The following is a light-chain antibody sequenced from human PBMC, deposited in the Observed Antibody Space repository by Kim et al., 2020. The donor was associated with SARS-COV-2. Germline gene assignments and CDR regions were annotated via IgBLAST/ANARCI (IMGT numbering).Light chain of an antibody. CDR1: QAIRNE. V-gene: IGKV1-6*01. CDR3: LQDSRYPRT. CDR2: AAS. Sequence: AIQMTQSPSSLSASTGDRVTITCRASQAIRNELGWYQQKPVKAPKVLIYAASTLQSGVSSRFSGSGSGTDFTLTISSLQPEDFATYYCLQDSRYPRTFGQGTKVDIK. J-gene: IGKJ1*01.